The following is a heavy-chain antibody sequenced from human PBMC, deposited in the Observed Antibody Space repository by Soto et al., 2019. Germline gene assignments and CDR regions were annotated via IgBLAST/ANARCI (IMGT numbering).Heavy chain of an antibody. CDR3: ARVLAAGYYYYYGMDV. CDR2: IIPIFGTA. CDR1: GGTFSSYA. D-gene: IGHD6-13*01. V-gene: IGHV1-69*06. Sequence: QVQLVQSGAEVKKPGSSVKVSCKASGGTFSSYAISWVRQAPGQGLEWMGGIIPIFGTANYAQKCQGRVTITADKSTLRAYMELSSLRSEDTAVYYCARVLAAGYYYYYGMDVWGQGTTVTVSS. J-gene: IGHJ6*02.